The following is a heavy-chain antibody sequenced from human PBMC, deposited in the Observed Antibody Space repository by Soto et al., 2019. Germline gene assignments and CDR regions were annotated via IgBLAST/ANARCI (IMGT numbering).Heavy chain of an antibody. J-gene: IGHJ5*02. D-gene: IGHD2-15*01. CDR1: GYTFTSFG. V-gene: IGHV1-18*01. Sequence: QVQLVQSGAEVKKPGASVKVSCKASGYTFTSFGISWVRQAPGQGLEWMGWISAYNGNTNSAQQFQGRVTMTTDTSTSTDYMELRSLRSDDTAVYYCARDSCTGGSCPANWFDPWGQGTLVTVSS. CDR3: ARDSCTGGSCPANWFDP. CDR2: ISAYNGNT.